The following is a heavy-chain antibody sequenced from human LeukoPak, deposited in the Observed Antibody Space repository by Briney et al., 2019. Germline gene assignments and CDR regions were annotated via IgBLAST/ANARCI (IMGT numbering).Heavy chain of an antibody. CDR2: ISHDGSKK. CDR1: GFTFSSYG. CDR3: ARDRSSSWPIDY. V-gene: IGHV3-30*03. Sequence: PGGSLRLSCAASGFTFSSYGMHWVRQAPGKGLEWVAVISHDGSKKFYADSVKGRFTISRDHSQNTLHLQMNRLRGEETPVYYCARDRSSSWPIDYWAQGTLVTVSS. J-gene: IGHJ4*02. D-gene: IGHD6-13*01.